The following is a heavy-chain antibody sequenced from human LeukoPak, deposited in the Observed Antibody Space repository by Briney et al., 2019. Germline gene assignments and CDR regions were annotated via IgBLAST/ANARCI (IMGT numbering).Heavy chain of an antibody. Sequence: GGSLRLSCAASGFTFSDYYMSWIRQAPGKGLEWVSYISSSGSAVFYADSVKGRFTISRDNAKNSVYLQMNSLRAEDTAVYYCAKGSSSWYNYYYYMDVWGKGTAVTVSS. CDR2: ISSSGSAV. CDR3: AKGSSSWYNYYYYMDV. CDR1: GFTFSDYY. J-gene: IGHJ6*03. V-gene: IGHV3-11*01. D-gene: IGHD6-13*01.